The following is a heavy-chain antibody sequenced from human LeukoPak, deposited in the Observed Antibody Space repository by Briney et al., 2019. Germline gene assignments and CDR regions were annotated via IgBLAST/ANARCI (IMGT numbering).Heavy chain of an antibody. CDR2: ISYDGSNK. CDR1: GFTFSSYA. V-gene: IGHV3-30-3*01. D-gene: IGHD3-22*01. CDR3: AKAKITFIVVANPNPCAPDI. J-gene: IGHJ3*02. Sequence: GRSLRLSCAASGFTFSSYAMHWVRQAPGKGLEWVAVISYDGSNKYYADSVKGRFTISRDNSNNTLYLQMNSLRAEDTALYYCAKAKITFIVVANPNPCAPDIWRQGTMVIVAS.